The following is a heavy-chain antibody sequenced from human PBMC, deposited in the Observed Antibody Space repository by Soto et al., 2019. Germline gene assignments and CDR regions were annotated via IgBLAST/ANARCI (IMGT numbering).Heavy chain of an antibody. CDR3: AKDMKWGGMTTIHYFDS. CDR1: GFTADDYA. D-gene: IGHD4-17*01. CDR2: ISSNSDTI. J-gene: IGHJ4*02. V-gene: IGHV3-9*02. Sequence: EVQLVESGGGLVQPGRSLRLSCVASGFTADDYAMHWVRQAPGKGLEWVSGISSNSDTIDYADSVKGRFTISRDNAKNXLFLKMNSLRPEDTALYYCAKDMKWGGMTTIHYFDSWGLGTLVTVSS.